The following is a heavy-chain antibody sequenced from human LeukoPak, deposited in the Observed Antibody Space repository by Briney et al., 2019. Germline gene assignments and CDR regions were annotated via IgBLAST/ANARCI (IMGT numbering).Heavy chain of an antibody. J-gene: IGHJ4*02. D-gene: IGHD5-12*01. CDR1: GFTFSSYA. CDR3: AREGGSGYDFRGLFDY. CDR2: ISYDGSNK. Sequence: GGSLRLSCAASGFTFSSYAMHWVRQAPGKGLEWVAVISYDGSNKYYADSVKGRFTISRDNSKNTLYLQMNSLRAEDTAVYYCAREGGSGYDFRGLFDYWGQGTLFTVSS. V-gene: IGHV3-30-3*01.